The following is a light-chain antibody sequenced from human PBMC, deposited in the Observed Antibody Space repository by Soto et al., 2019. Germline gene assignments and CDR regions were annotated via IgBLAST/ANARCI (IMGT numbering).Light chain of an antibody. CDR1: SSDVGGYNY. V-gene: IGLV2-14*01. Sequence: QSALTQPASVSGSPGQSISISCTGTSSDVGGYNYVSWYQQHPGKAPKLMIYDVSNRPSGVSNRFSGSKSGNTASLTISGLQPEDEADYYCSSYTSSRVVVFGGGTKLTVL. CDR3: SSYTSSRVVV. CDR2: DVS. J-gene: IGLJ2*01.